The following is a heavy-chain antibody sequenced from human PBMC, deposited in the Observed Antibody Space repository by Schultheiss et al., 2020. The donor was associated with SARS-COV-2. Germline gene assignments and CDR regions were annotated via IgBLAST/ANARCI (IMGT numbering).Heavy chain of an antibody. CDR1: GYTFTSYY. Sequence: ASVKVSCKASGYTFTSYYMHWVRQAPGQGLEWMGIINPSGGSTSYAQKFQGRVTMTRDTSTSTVYMELSSLRTEDTALYYCARDGNSGIAVSGINYFYGMDVWGQGTTVTVSS. D-gene: IGHD6-19*01. J-gene: IGHJ6*02. CDR2: INPSGGST. V-gene: IGHV1-46*01. CDR3: ARDGNSGIAVSGINYFYGMDV.